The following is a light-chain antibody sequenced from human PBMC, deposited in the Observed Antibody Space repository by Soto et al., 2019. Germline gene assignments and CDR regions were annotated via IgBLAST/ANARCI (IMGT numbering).Light chain of an antibody. J-gene: IGLJ2*01. CDR2: KDS. CDR3: QSADSSGTVV. CDR1: ALPKQY. V-gene: IGLV3-25*03. Sequence: SSELTQPPSVSVSPGQTARITCSGDALPKQYAYWYQQKPGQAPVLVIYKDSERPSGFPERFSGSSSGTTVTLTISGVQAEDEADYYCQSADSSGTVVFGGGTKLTVL.